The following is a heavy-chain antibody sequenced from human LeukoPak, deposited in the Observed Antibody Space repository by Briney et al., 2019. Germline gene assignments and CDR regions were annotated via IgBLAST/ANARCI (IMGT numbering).Heavy chain of an antibody. V-gene: IGHV3-20*04. CDR2: INWNGGST. J-gene: IGHJ4*02. CDR3: ARVFGYDSSGWFDY. CDR1: GFTFGDYG. Sequence: GGSLRLSCAASGFTFGDYGMSWVRQAPGKGLEWVSGINWNGGSTGYADSVKGRFTISRDNAKNSLYLQMNSLRAEDTALYYCARVFGYDSSGWFDYWGQGTLVTVSS. D-gene: IGHD3-22*01.